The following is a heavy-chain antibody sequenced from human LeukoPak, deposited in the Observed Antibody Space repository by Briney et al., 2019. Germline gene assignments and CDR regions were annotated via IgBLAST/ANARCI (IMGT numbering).Heavy chain of an antibody. Sequence: PSGTLSLTCAVSGGSVSHSNWWTWVRQSPGKGLEWIGEVHPSEGTNYNPSLKSRVTISLDKSKNQFSLKLSSVTAADTAVYFCAREVAAVAGSYFDSWGQGTLVTVSS. D-gene: IGHD6-19*01. CDR1: GGSVSHSNW. CDR2: VHPSEGT. V-gene: IGHV4-4*02. CDR3: AREVAAVAGSYFDS. J-gene: IGHJ4*02.